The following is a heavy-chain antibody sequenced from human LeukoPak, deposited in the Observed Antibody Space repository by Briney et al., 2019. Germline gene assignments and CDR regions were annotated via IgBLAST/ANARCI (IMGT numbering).Heavy chain of an antibody. Sequence: SQTLSLTCTVSGGSISRDYWSWIRQPPGKGLEWGGYIYYSVGTNYNPPLQSRVTIPVDTPNHQLTLTLRSVTAADTAVYYCARGERVTTSAVWGQGTLVTVSS. D-gene: IGHD4-17*01. CDR3: ARGERVTTSAV. CDR1: GGSISRDY. J-gene: IGHJ4*02. CDR2: IYYSVGT. V-gene: IGHV4-59*12.